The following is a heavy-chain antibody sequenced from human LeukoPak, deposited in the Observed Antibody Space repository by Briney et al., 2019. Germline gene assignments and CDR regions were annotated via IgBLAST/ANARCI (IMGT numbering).Heavy chain of an antibody. D-gene: IGHD6-13*01. V-gene: IGHV3-23*01. CDR1: GFTFSSYW. J-gene: IGHJ4*02. CDR2: FSRSGPDT. Sequence: GGSLRLSCAASGFTFSSYWMHWVRQAPGKGPEWDSTFSRSGPDTYYADSVKGRFTIFRDNSKNTLYLQMNSLRAEDTAVYYCAKGSLGSWYYFDYWGQGTLVTVSS. CDR3: AKGSLGSWYYFDY.